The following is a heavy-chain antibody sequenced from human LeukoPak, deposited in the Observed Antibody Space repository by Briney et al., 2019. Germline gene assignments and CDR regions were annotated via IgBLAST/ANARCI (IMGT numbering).Heavy chain of an antibody. Sequence: SVKVSCKTSGYTLSKYAISWVRQGPGQGLEWLGRIIPVYGTPDYAQKFKDRVSITADKSTGTAYMALSSLTYEDTAVYFCVRDHSKVTVVSLEDGYNLFDLWGQGTLVTVSS. CDR1: GYTLSKYA. V-gene: IGHV1-69*06. CDR3: VRDHSKVTVVSLEDGYNLFDL. J-gene: IGHJ5*02. CDR2: IIPVYGTP. D-gene: IGHD4-23*01.